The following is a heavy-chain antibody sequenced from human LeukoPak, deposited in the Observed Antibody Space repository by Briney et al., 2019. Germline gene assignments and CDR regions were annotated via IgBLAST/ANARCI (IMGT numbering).Heavy chain of an antibody. CDR2: ISSSGSTI. V-gene: IGHV3-11*01. CDR3: ARDTSLQTSPGGAFCSGGSCPPNWFDP. CDR1: GFTFSDYY. J-gene: IGHJ5*02. Sequence: GGSLRLSCAASGFTFSDYYMSWIRQAPGKGLEWVSYISSSGSTIYYADSVKGRFTISRDNAKNSLYLQMNSLRAEDTAVYYCARDTSLQTSPGGAFCSGGSCPPNWFDPWGQGTLVTVSS. D-gene: IGHD2-15*01.